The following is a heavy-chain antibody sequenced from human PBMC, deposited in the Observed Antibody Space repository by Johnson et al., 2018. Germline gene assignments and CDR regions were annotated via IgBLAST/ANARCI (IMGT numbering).Heavy chain of an antibody. CDR1: GFTFSSYA. Sequence: EVQLVESGGGLVQPGGSLRLSCAASGFTFSSYAMSWVRQAPGKGLEWVSSISGSGGSSYYADSVKGRFTISRDNSKNTLYLQMNSLRAEDTAVCYCARNKQPEWTYYYGSGSYGSYYMDVWGKGTTVTVSS. CDR2: ISGSGGSS. V-gene: IGHV3-23*04. CDR3: ARNKQPEWTYYYGSGSYGSYYMDV. D-gene: IGHD3-10*01. J-gene: IGHJ6*03.